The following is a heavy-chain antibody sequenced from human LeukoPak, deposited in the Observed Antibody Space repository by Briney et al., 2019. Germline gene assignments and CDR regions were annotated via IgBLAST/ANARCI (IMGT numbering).Heavy chain of an antibody. CDR1: GGSFSGYY. J-gene: IGHJ4*02. Sequence: PSETLSLTCAVYGGSFSGYYWSWIRQPPGKGLEWIGEINHSGSTNYNPSLKSRVTISVDTSKNQLSLKLSSVTAADTAVYYCARGTGSIYCSSTSCLGGDYWGQGTLVTVSS. CDR3: ARGTGSIYCSSTSCLGGDY. V-gene: IGHV4-34*01. CDR2: INHSGST. D-gene: IGHD2-2*01.